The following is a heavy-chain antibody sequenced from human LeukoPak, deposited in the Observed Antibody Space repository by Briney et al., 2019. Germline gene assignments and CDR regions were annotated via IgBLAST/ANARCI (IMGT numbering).Heavy chain of an antibody. J-gene: IGHJ4*02. V-gene: IGHV3-15*01. CDR1: GFTFSNAW. CDR2: VKRKTCGGTT. CDR3: TTDLAYCGGDCYFDY. Sequence: GGSLRLSCAASGFTFSNAWMSWVRQAPGKGLEWVGRVKRKTCGGTTDYAAPVKGRFTISRDDSKNTLYLQMNSLKTEDTAVYYCTTDLAYCGGDCYFDYWGQGTLVTIPS. D-gene: IGHD2-21*02.